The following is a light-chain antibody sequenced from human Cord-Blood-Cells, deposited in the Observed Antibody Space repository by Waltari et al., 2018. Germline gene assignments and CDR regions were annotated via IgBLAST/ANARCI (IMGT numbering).Light chain of an antibody. Sequence: QSVLTQPASVSGSPGQSITISCTGTSSDVGGYNYVSWYQQHPGKAPKLMIYDVSNRPSGVSNLFSGSKSGNTASLTISGLQAEDEADYYCSSYTSSSTWVFGGGTKLTVL. V-gene: IGLV2-14*03. CDR3: SSYTSSSTWV. J-gene: IGLJ3*02. CDR2: DVS. CDR1: SSDVGGYNY.